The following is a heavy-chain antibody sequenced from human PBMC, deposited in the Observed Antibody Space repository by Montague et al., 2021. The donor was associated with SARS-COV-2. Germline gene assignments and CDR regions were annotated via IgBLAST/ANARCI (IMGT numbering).Heavy chain of an antibody. V-gene: IGHV4-59*11. J-gene: IGHJ6*02. CDR1: GGSISGHY. CDR3: ARNGGAAVPGLLLGMDI. CDR2: IYYLGTT. D-gene: IGHD6-19*01. Sequence: SETLSLTCIVSGGSISGHYWSWVRQTAEKGLEWIGYIYYLGTTNXNPSRKTRVTFSVDTSKNQLSLMLTSVTAADTGVYYCARNGGAAVPGLLLGMDIWGQGTTVTVSS.